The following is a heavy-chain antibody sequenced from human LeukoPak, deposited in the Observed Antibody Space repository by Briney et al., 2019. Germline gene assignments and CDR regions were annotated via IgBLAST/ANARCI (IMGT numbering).Heavy chain of an antibody. CDR2: LVYDARS. CDR1: GFRFSSYS. Sequence: GGSLRLSCITFGFRFSSYSMRWVRQAPGKGLEWVARLVYDARSDYANSVKGRFTISSDNSKNTVYLQMNSLRPEDMAVYYCAKEIFSGLLYIDYWGQGTLVTVSS. CDR3: AKEIFSGLLYIDY. D-gene: IGHD5-12*01. V-gene: IGHV3-30*02. J-gene: IGHJ4*02.